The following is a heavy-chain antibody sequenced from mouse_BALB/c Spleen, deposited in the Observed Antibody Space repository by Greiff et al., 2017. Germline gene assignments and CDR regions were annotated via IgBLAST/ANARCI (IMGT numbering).Heavy chain of an antibody. V-gene: IGHV5-6-5*01. D-gene: IGHD2-1*01. CDR1: GFTFSSYA. CDR3: ARRYGNYRAMDY. Sequence: EVMLVESGGGLVKPGGSLKLSCAASGFTFSSYAMSWVRQTPEKRLEWVASISSGGSTYYPDSVKGRFTISRDNARNILYLQMSSLRSEDTAMYYCARRYGNYRAMDYWGQGTSVTVSS. CDR2: ISSGGST. J-gene: IGHJ4*01.